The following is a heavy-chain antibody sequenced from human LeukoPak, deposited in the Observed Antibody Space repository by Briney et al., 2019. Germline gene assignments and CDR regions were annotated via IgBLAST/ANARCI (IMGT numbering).Heavy chain of an antibody. V-gene: IGHV4-59*01. CDR3: AELGITMIGGV. CDR2: IYYSGST. CDR1: GGSISSYY. D-gene: IGHD3-10*02. Sequence: PSETLSLTCTVSGGSISSYYWSWIRQPPGKGLEWIGYIYYSGSTNYNPSLKSRVTISVDTSKNQFSLKLSSVTAADTAVYYCAELGITMIGGVWGKGTTVTISS. J-gene: IGHJ6*04.